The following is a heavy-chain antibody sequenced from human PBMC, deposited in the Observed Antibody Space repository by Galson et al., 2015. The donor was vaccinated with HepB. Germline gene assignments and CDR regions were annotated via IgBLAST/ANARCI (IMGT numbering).Heavy chain of an antibody. J-gene: IGHJ6*02. V-gene: IGHV3-21*01. CDR2: ISSSSSYI. CDR3: ARDDLELELPYYYYGMDV. D-gene: IGHD1-7*01. Sequence: EWVSSISSSSSYIYYADSVKGRFTISRDNAKNSPYLQMNSLRDEDTAVYYCARDDLELELPYYYYGMDVWGQGTTVTVSS.